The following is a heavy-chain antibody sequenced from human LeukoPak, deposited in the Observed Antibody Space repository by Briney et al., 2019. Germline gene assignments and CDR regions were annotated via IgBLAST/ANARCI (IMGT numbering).Heavy chain of an antibody. J-gene: IGHJ4*02. V-gene: IGHV1-18*01. D-gene: IGHD5-18*01. Sequence: GASVKVSCKASGYTFTSYGISWVRQAPGQGLEWMGWISAYNGNTNYAQRLQGRVTMTTDTSTSTAYMELRSLRSDDTAVYYCARAVDGYSCGYHDYWGQGTLVTVSS. CDR2: ISAYNGNT. CDR3: ARAVDGYSCGYHDY. CDR1: GYTFTSYG.